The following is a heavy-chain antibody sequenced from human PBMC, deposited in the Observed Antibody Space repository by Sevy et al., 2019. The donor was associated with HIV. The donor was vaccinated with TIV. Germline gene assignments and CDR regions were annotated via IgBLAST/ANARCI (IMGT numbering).Heavy chain of an antibody. D-gene: IGHD3-22*01. CDR3: AGAYYYDSSGVDAFDI. V-gene: IGHV3-48*02. CDR2: ISSSSTI. CDR1: GFTFSSYS. Sequence: GGSLRLSCAASGFTFSSYSMNWVRQAPGKGLEWVSYISSSSTIYYADSVKGRFTISRDNAKNSLYLQMNSLRDEDRAVYYCAGAYYYDSSGVDAFDIWGQGTMVTVSS. J-gene: IGHJ3*02.